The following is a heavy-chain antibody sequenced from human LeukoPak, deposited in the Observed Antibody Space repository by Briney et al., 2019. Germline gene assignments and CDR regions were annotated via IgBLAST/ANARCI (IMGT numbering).Heavy chain of an antibody. D-gene: IGHD2-8*01. V-gene: IGHV3-21*04. CDR3: ARVGSVSVSMDV. CDR2: ISTSSSYI. CDR1: GFTFSRNS. J-gene: IGHJ6*03. Sequence: GGSLRLSCAASGFTFSRNSMNWVRQAPGKGLEWVSSISTSSSYIYYADSVKGRFTISRDNAKNSLYLQMNSLRAEDTAIYYCARVGSVSVSMDVWGKGTTVTISS.